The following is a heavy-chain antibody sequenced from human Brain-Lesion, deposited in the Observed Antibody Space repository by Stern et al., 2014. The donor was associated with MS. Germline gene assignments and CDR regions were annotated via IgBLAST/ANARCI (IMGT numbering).Heavy chain of an antibody. Sequence: VHLVESGGDLVQPGRSLRLSCAAFGFPFDDYAMHWVPQAPGKGLEWVAGMSWNSGPIGYADSVKGRFTTSRDNAYSSLYLQMNSLRPEDTALYYCARDITGSSAYFAYWGQGTLVTVSS. D-gene: IGHD1-14*01. V-gene: IGHV3-9*01. CDR1: GFPFDDYA. J-gene: IGHJ4*02. CDR3: ARDITGSSAYFAY. CDR2: MSWNSGPI.